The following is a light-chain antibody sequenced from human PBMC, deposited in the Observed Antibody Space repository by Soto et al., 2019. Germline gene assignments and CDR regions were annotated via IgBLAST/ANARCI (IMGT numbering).Light chain of an antibody. CDR3: QQLNNYPLT. CDR1: QGISSY. CDR2: ASI. Sequence: DIQLTQSPSFLSASVGVRVTITCRASQGISSYLAWYQQKPGKAPTLLIYASITLQSGVPSRFSGSGSGTEFTITISRLQPEDFATYYYQQLNNYPLTFGGGTKVEIK. J-gene: IGKJ4*01. V-gene: IGKV1-9*01.